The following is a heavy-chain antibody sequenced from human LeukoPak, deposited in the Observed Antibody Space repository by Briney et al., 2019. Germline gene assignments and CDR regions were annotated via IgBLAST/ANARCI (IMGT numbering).Heavy chain of an antibody. Sequence: PGGSLRLSCAASGFTFSSYWMHWVRQGPGKGLVWVSRINSDGSSTNYADSVRGRFTISRDNSKNTLYLQMDSLRGEDTAVYYCAKDPYRVIVATGNYLDPWGQGTLVTVSS. V-gene: IGHV3-74*01. CDR3: AKDPYRVIVATGNYLDP. D-gene: IGHD2-21*01. J-gene: IGHJ5*02. CDR2: INSDGSST. CDR1: GFTFSSYW.